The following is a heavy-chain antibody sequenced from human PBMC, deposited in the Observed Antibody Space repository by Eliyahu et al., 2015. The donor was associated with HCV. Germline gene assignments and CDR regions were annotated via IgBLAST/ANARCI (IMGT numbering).Heavy chain of an antibody. D-gene: IGHD3-9*01. CDR3: ARCPRGYFDWLNEAIDY. V-gene: IGHV3-21*01. J-gene: IGHJ4*02. CDR1: GFTFSSYS. Sequence: EVQLVESGGDLVKPGGSLRLSCAASGFTFSSYSMNWVRQAPGKGLEWVSSISSSSSYIYYADSVKGPFTISRDNAKNSLYLQMNNLRAEDTAVYYCARCPRGYFDWLNEAIDYWGQGTLVTVSS. CDR2: ISSSSSYI.